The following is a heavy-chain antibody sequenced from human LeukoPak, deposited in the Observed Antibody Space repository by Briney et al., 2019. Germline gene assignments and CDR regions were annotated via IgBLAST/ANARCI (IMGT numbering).Heavy chain of an antibody. J-gene: IGHJ4*02. D-gene: IGHD3-9*01. CDR1: GYTLTELS. CDR2: FDPEDGET. V-gene: IGHV1-24*01. CDR3: ARDSPVLRYSDWFTPSRIDPSPFDY. Sequence: GASVKVSCKVSGYTLTELSMHWVRQAPGKGLEWMGGFDPEDGETVYAQTFQDRVTMTEDTSTDTAYMELRSLRSDDTAVYYCARDSPVLRYSDWFTPSRIDPSPFDYWGQGTLVTVSS.